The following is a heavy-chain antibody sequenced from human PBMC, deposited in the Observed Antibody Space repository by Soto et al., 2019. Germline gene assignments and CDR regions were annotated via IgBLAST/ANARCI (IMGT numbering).Heavy chain of an antibody. D-gene: IGHD6-13*01. J-gene: IGHJ4*02. CDR2: INHSGST. Sequence: SETLSLTCAVYGGSFSGYYWSWIRQPPGKGLEWIGEINHSGSTNYNPSLKSRVTISVDTSKNQFSLKLSSVTAADTAVYYCARIYSSSWPSLMYYFDYWGQGTLVTVSS. CDR1: GGSFSGYY. V-gene: IGHV4-34*01. CDR3: ARIYSSSWPSLMYYFDY.